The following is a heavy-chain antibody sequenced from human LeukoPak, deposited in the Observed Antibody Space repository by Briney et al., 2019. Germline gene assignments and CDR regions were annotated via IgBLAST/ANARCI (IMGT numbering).Heavy chain of an antibody. CDR2: IYYSGST. Sequence: SETLSLTCTVSGGSISSSSFYWGWIRQPPGKGLEWIGSIYYSGSTCYNPSLKSRVTISVDTSKNQFSLKLTSVTAADTAVYYCASEHYDFWSGYLTPPSDYWGQGTLVTVSS. V-gene: IGHV4-39*02. CDR1: GGSISSSSFY. D-gene: IGHD3-3*01. CDR3: ASEHYDFWSGYLTPPSDY. J-gene: IGHJ4*02.